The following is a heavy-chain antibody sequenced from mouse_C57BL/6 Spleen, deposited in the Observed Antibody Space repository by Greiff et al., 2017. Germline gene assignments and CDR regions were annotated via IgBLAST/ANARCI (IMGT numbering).Heavy chain of an antibody. J-gene: IGHJ3*01. V-gene: IGHV1-61*01. CDR3: ARKDYGSSSFAY. CDR1: GYTFTSYW. Sequence: VQLQQPGAELVRPGSSVKLSCKASGYTFTSYWMDWVKQRPGQGLEWIGNIYPSDSETHYNQKFKDKATLTVDKSSSTAYMQLSSLTSEDSAVYYCARKDYGSSSFAYWGQGTLVTVSA. D-gene: IGHD1-1*01. CDR2: IYPSDSET.